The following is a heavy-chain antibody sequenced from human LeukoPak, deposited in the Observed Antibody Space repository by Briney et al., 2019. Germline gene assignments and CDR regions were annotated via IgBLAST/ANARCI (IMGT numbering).Heavy chain of an antibody. CDR2: ISSSSSYI. CDR1: GFTFSSYS. Sequence: GGSLRLSCAASGFTFSSYSMNWVRQAPGKGLEWVSSISSSSSYIYYADSVKGRFTISRDNAKNSLYLQMNSLRAEDTAVYYCARQMQSHGNFDSWGQGTLVTVSS. J-gene: IGHJ4*02. V-gene: IGHV3-21*01. CDR3: ARQMQSHGNFDS. D-gene: IGHD1-26*01.